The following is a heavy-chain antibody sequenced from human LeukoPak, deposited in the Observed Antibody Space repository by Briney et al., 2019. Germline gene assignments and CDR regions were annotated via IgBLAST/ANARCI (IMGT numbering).Heavy chain of an antibody. CDR1: GFTFSSHW. CDR2: IKSKTDGGTT. Sequence: GGSLRLSCAVSGFTFSSHWMSWVRQAPGKGLEWVGRIKSKTDGGTTDYAAPVKGRFTISRDDSKNTLYLQMNSLKTEDTAVYYCTTDPGPGYSSGWGFDYWGQGTLVTVSS. CDR3: TTDPGPGYSSGWGFDY. J-gene: IGHJ4*02. V-gene: IGHV3-15*01. D-gene: IGHD6-19*01.